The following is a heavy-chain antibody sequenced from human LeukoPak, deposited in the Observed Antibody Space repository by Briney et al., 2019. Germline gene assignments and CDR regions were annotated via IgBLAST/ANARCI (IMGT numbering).Heavy chain of an antibody. CDR1: GASISSNKYY. D-gene: IGHD4-17*01. J-gene: IGHJ2*01. V-gene: IGHV4-39*01. CDR3: AIYFDDYVSVFFDV. CDR2: IYYSGST. Sequence: SETLSLTCTVSGASISSNKYYWGWIRQPPGTGLEWIGSIYYSGSTYYNPSLESRVTISVETSDNQFFLKLNSVTAADTAVYYCAIYFDDYVSVFFDVWGRGTLVTVSS.